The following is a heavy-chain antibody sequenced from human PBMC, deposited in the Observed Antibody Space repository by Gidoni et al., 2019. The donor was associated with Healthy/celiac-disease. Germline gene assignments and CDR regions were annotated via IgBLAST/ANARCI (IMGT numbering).Heavy chain of an antibody. CDR2: IYTSGRT. V-gene: IGHV4-61*02. J-gene: IGHJ3*02. Sequence: QVQLQESGPGLVKPSQTLSLTCTVSGGSISSGSYYWSWIRQPAGKGLEWIGRIYTSGRTNYNPSLKSRVTISVDTSKNQFSLKLSSVTAADTSVYYCAREGGAKGSVRAFDIWGQGTMVTVSS. CDR1: GGSISSGSYY. CDR3: AREGGAKGSVRAFDI. D-gene: IGHD6-19*01.